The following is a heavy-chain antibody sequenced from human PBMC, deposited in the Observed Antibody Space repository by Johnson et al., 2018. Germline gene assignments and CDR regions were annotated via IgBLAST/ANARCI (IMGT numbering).Heavy chain of an antibody. CDR3: ARGGDYGDSNYWYFDL. Sequence: QVQLVQSGGGLVKPGGSLRLSCAASGFTFSDYFMSWIRQAPGKGLEWVSYISSSGSTIYYADSVKGLFTISRDNAKNALYLQMNSLRAEGTAVYYCARGGDYGDSNYWYFDLWGRGTLVTVSS. CDR2: ISSSGSTI. D-gene: IGHD4-17*01. V-gene: IGHV3-11*01. J-gene: IGHJ2*01. CDR1: GFTFSDYF.